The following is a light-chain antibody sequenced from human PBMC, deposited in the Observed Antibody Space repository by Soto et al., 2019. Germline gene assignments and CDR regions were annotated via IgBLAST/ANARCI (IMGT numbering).Light chain of an antibody. CDR1: QSVSSN. CDR2: GAS. V-gene: IGKV3-15*01. CDR3: QQSTT. J-gene: IGKJ1*01. Sequence: EIVMTQSPATLSVSPGERATLSCRASQSVSSNLAWYQQKPGQAPRLLIYGASTRATGIPARFSGSGSGTEFTLTISSLQSEDFAVYYCQQSTTFGQGTKVAIK.